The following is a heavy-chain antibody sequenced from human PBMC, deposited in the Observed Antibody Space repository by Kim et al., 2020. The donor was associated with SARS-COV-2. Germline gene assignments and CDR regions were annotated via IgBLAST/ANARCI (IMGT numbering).Heavy chain of an antibody. Sequence: GGSLRLSCAASGFTFSYYSMNWVRQAPRKGLEWVSYISSSSSPIYYADSVKGRFTVSRDNAKNSLYLQMNSLRDEDTAVYYCAREGQWLSLYYYGMDVWGQGTTVTVSS. J-gene: IGHJ6*02. CDR1: GFTFSYYS. CDR3: AREGQWLSLYYYGMDV. D-gene: IGHD6-19*01. CDR2: ISSSSSPI. V-gene: IGHV3-48*02.